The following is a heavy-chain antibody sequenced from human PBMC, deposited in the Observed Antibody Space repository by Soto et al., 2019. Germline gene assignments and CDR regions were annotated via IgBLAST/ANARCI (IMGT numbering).Heavy chain of an antibody. CDR3: ARDAAAGLNDY. CDR1: GYTFTSYG. Sequence: QVQLVQSGAEVKKPGASVKVSCKASGYTFTSYGIIWVRQAPGQGLEWMGWISAYNGNTNYVQKFQGRVTMPTDTSTSTAYMEKRSLRSDEKAVYYCARDAAAGLNDYWGQGTLVTVSS. D-gene: IGHD6-13*01. J-gene: IGHJ4*02. V-gene: IGHV1-18*01. CDR2: ISAYNGNT.